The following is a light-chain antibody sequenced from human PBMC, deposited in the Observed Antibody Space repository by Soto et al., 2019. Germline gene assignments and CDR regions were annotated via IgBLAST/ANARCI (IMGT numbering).Light chain of an antibody. CDR2: KAS. CDR3: QHYNSYSEA. CDR1: QTISSW. J-gene: IGKJ1*01. V-gene: IGKV1-5*03. Sequence: DIQMTQSPSTLSGSVGDRVTITCRASQTISSWLAWYQQKPGKAPKLLIYKASTLKGGVPSRFSGSGSGTEFTLTISSLQPDDFATYYCQHYNSYSEAFGQGTK.